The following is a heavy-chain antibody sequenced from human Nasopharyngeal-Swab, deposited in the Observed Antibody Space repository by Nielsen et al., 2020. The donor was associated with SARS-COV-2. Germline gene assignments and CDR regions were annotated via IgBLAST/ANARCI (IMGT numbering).Heavy chain of an antibody. D-gene: IGHD2-15*01. CDR3: ASLRADTPDFAY. Sequence: GESRKISCVASRFTFGRGPRHWVRQAPGKGLEWVTVISSDGSDKQYVDSVKGRFTISRDNSKNTLHLQVKSLRADDTGVYYCASLRADTPDFAYLGQGTLVTVSS. CDR2: ISSDGSDK. J-gene: IGHJ4*02. CDR1: RFTFGRGP. V-gene: IGHV3-30*03.